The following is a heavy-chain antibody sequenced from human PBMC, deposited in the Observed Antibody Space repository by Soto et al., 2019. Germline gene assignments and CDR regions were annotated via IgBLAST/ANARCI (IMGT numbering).Heavy chain of an antibody. J-gene: IGHJ4*02. Sequence: SQTLSLTCVISGDSVSSNRATWNCFRQSPSRGLEWLGRTYYRSKWYHDYAVSLNGRGTINPDTSQNQFSLHLTSVTPEDTPVYYCGRLVGNSWIDYWGQGTLVTVSS. CDR3: GRLVGNSWIDY. D-gene: IGHD6-13*01. CDR2: TYYRSKWYH. V-gene: IGHV6-1*01. CDR1: GDSVSSNRAT.